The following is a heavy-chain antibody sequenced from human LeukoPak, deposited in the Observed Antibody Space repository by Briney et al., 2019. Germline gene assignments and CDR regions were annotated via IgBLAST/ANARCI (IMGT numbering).Heavy chain of an antibody. CDR1: GYSFTTYW. CDR3: ARLSETSTIGGFDD. CDR2: IYPGDSNT. J-gene: IGHJ4*02. Sequence: GESLKISCKGSGYSFTTYWIAWVRQMPGKGLEWMGIIYPGDSNTRYSPSFQGQVTISADKSISTAYLQWSSLRASDTAMYYCARLSETSTIGGFDDRGQGTLVTVSS. D-gene: IGHD5-24*01. V-gene: IGHV5-51*01.